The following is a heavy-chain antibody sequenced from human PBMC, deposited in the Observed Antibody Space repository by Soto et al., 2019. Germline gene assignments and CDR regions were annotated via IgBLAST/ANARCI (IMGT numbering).Heavy chain of an antibody. CDR3: AREISSGYYKYWYLDF. CDR1: GYTFTDYS. D-gene: IGHD3-22*01. CDR2: INPNSGGT. Sequence: QVQLVQSGAEVKKPGASVKVSCKASGYTFTDYSMHWVRQAPGQGLEWMGRINPNSGGTNYAQKFQDWVTMTSDTSISTVYMELSRLTSDDPAVYYCAREISSGYYKYWYLDFWRRGTLVTVSS. V-gene: IGHV1-2*04. J-gene: IGHJ2*01.